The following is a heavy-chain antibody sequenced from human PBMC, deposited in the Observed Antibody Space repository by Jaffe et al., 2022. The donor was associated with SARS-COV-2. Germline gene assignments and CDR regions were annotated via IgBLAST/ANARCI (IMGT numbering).Heavy chain of an antibody. CDR1: GFTFSSYA. Sequence: EEQVLESGGDLVQPGGSLRLSCAASGFTFSSYAMSWVRQAPGKGLEWVSAIRGSGGSTYYADSVKGRFTISRDNSKNTLYLQMNSLRAEDTAVYYCAKDRPDFSSGWYANHDAFDIWGQGTMVTVSS. V-gene: IGHV3-23*01. D-gene: IGHD6-19*01. CDR3: AKDRPDFSSGWYANHDAFDI. J-gene: IGHJ3*02. CDR2: IRGSGGST.